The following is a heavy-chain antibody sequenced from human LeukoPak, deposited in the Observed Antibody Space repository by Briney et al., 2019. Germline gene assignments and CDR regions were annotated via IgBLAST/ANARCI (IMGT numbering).Heavy chain of an antibody. J-gene: IGHJ4*02. CDR3: ARAPGIAAAGTHFDF. CDR2: IYYIGRA. D-gene: IGHD6-13*01. CDR1: GGSLSSYY. V-gene: IGHV4-59*01. Sequence: SGTLSLTCTVSGGSLSSYYWSWIRQPPGKGLEWIGYIYYIGRAKYKPSLKSRVTISVDTSKNQFSLKLSSVTAGDTAVYYCARAPGIAAAGTHFDFWGEGTLVTVST.